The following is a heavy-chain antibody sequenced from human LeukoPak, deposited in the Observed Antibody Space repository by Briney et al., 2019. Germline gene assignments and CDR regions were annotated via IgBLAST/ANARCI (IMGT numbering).Heavy chain of an antibody. V-gene: IGHV3-49*03. J-gene: IGHJ3*02. CDR1: GFTFGDYA. CDR3: TRGADEWLRLPYAFDI. Sequence: GGSLRLSCTASGFTFGDYAMSWFRQAPGKGLEWVGFIRSKAYGGTTEYAASVKGRFTISRDDSKSIAYLQMNSLKTEDTAVYYCTRGADEWLRLPYAFDIWGQGTMVTVSS. D-gene: IGHD5-12*01. CDR2: IRSKAYGGTT.